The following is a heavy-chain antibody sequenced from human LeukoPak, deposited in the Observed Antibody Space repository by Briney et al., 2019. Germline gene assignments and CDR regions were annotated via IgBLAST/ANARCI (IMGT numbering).Heavy chain of an antibody. J-gene: IGHJ4*02. V-gene: IGHV4-34*01. CDR2: INHSGTT. CDR3: ARRMITFGGVVVIPNAFDY. D-gene: IGHD3-16*02. CDR1: GGSFSGYY. Sequence: SETLSLTCAVYGGSFSGYYWTWIRQPPGKGLDWIGEINHSGTTNYNPSLKSRVTISIDTSKNHFSLRLSSVTAADTAVYYCARRMITFGGVVVIPNAFDYWGQGTLVTVSS.